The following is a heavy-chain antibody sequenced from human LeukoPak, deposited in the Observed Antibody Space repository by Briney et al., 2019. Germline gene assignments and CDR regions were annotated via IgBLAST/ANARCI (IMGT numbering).Heavy chain of an antibody. J-gene: IGHJ4*02. CDR3: ARDLFRINDY. Sequence: GGSLRLSCAAPGITFSSNWMSWVRKAPGRGLDWLANTKEDGSEQYYVDSVRGRFTISRDNAKNTLYLEMNSLRAEDTAVYYCARDLFRINDYWGQGTLVTVSS. CDR1: GITFSSNW. D-gene: IGHD2-21*01. CDR2: TKEDGSEQ. V-gene: IGHV3-7*05.